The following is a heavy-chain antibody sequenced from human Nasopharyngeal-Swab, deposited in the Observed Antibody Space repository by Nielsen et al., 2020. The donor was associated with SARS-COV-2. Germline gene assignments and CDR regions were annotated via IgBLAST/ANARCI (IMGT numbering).Heavy chain of an antibody. Sequence: SETLSLTCTVSGGSISSSSYYWGWIRQPPGKGLEWIGRIYYSGSTYYNPSLTSRVTISVDTSKNQFSLKLSSVTAADTAVYYCARPNYDSSGHYRGQGAFDIWGQGTMVTVSS. CDR1: GGSISSSSYY. CDR2: IYYSGST. CDR3: ARPNYDSSGHYRGQGAFDI. V-gene: IGHV4-39*01. J-gene: IGHJ3*02. D-gene: IGHD3-22*01.